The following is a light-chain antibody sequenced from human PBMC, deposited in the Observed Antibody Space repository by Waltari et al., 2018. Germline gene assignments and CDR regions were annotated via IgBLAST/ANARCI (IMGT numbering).Light chain of an antibody. J-gene: IGLJ2*01. V-gene: IGLV1-47*01. CDR3: AAWDDSLKGGV. Sequence: QSVLTQPPSASGTPGQRVTISCSGSXSXXGSNYVYWYQQHPGTTPKLLIYRNNERPSGVPDLFSGSKSGTSASLAISGLRSEDEADYYCAAWDDSLKGGVFGGGTKLTVL. CDR2: RNN. CDR1: XSXXGSNY.